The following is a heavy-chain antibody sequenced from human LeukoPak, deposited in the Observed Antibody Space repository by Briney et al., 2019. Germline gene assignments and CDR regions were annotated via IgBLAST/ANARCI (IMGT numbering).Heavy chain of an antibody. D-gene: IGHD4/OR15-4a*01. Sequence: GGALRLSCTVSGFTVSSNSMSWVRQAPGKGLEWVSFIYSSVTHYSDSVKGRFTISRDNSKNTLFLQMNSLRAEDTAVYYCARRAGAYSHPYDYWGQGTLVTVSS. CDR1: GFTVSSNS. CDR3: ARRAGAYSHPYDY. V-gene: IGHV3-53*01. CDR2: IYSSVT. J-gene: IGHJ4*02.